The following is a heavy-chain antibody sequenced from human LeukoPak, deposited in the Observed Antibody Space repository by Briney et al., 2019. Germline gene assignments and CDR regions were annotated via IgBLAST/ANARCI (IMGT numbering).Heavy chain of an antibody. CDR3: ANLNAPYWGNFDY. CDR2: ISDSGVTA. Sequence: PGGSLRLSCVVSGFTFSNYAMSWVRQAPGQGLDWVSAISDSGVTAYYADSVKGRFTISRDNSKSTLYLRMNSLRAEDTAVYYCANLNAPYWGNFDYWGQGTLVTVSS. V-gene: IGHV3-23*01. CDR1: GFTFSNYA. D-gene: IGHD3-16*01. J-gene: IGHJ4*02.